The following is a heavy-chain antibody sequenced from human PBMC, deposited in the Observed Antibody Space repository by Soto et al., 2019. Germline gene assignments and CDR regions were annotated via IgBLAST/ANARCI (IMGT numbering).Heavy chain of an antibody. Sequence: LRLSCAASGFAFSSHPMTWVHQAPEKGLEWVSGISDSGGLTYNADSVKGRFTISRDNSKNTLYLQMNSLRAEDTAVYYCARRAIGSSRAFDIWGQGTMVSVS. CDR1: GFAFSSHP. CDR3: ARRAIGSSRAFDI. D-gene: IGHD3-10*01. V-gene: IGHV3-23*01. J-gene: IGHJ3*02. CDR2: ISDSGGLT.